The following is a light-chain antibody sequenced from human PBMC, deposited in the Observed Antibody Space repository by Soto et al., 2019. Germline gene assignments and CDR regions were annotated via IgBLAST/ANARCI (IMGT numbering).Light chain of an antibody. CDR1: QSVRSN. Sequence: EIVITQSPATRSSSPGERGTRSCGASQSVRSNLAWYQQKPGQAPRLLIYGASTRATGIPARFSGSGSGKEFTLSLGSLKSEDFAVYYCQQYNDWTPTFGQGTKVDIK. V-gene: IGKV3-15*01. J-gene: IGKJ1*01. CDR3: QQYNDWTPT. CDR2: GAS.